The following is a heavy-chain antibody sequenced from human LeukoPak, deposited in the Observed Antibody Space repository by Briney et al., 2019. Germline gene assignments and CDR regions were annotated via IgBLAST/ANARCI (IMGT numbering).Heavy chain of an antibody. D-gene: IGHD3-10*01. CDR2: INPSCCSP. J-gene: IGHJ4*02. Sequence: ASVKVSCQASGYTFTSYYMHWVRQAPGQGLEWMGIINPSCCSPCYAQKFQGRVTMPRDTSTSTVYMELSSLRSEDTAVYYCARTSMVRGVISPNFDYWGQGTLVTVSS. CDR3: ARTSMVRGVISPNFDY. CDR1: GYTFTSYY. V-gene: IGHV1-46*01.